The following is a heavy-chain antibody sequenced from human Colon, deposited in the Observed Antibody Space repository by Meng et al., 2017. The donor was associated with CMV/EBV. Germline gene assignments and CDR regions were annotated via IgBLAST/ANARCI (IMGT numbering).Heavy chain of an antibody. CDR3: AKDWSGGSCFDY. CDR2: INPKSGDT. J-gene: IGHJ4*02. Sequence: CKASGYTFTDYIIHWVRQAPGQGLEWMGRINPKSGDTRYAHNFQGRATLTRDTSITTAYMELTGPTSNDTAIYYCAKDWSGGSCFDYWGQGTLVTVSS. CDR1: GYTFTDYI. D-gene: IGHD2-15*01. V-gene: IGHV1-2*06.